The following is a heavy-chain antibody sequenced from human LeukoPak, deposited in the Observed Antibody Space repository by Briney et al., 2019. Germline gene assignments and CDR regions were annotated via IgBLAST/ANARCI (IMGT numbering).Heavy chain of an antibody. CDR2: IYTSGST. Sequence: ASQTLSLTCTVSGGSISSGSYYWSWIRRPAGKGLEWIGRIYTSGSTNYNPSLKSRVTISVDTSKNQFSLKLSSVTAADTAVYYRARDSGVSHLDYWGQGTLVTVSS. D-gene: IGHD1-26*01. V-gene: IGHV4-61*02. CDR3: ARDSGVSHLDY. CDR1: GGSISSGSYY. J-gene: IGHJ4*02.